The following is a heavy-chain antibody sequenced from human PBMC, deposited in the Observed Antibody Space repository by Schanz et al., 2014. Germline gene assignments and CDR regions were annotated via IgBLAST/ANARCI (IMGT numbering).Heavy chain of an antibody. V-gene: IGHV3-23*01. D-gene: IGHD6-19*01. J-gene: IGHJ4*02. Sequence: EQVLESGGGFVQPGGSLRLSCATSGFTFTTFAMTWVRQAPGKGLEWVSDISARGDDTNYADSVRGRFTISRDNARNSVYLQLNSLTADDTAAYYCVKMDGGWRFDFWGQGTMVIVSS. CDR1: GFTFTTFA. CDR2: ISARGDDT. CDR3: VKMDGGWRFDF.